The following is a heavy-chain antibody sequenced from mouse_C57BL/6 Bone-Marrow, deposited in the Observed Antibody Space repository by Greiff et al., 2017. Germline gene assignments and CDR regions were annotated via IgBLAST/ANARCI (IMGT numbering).Heavy chain of an antibody. CDR2: ISDGGSYT. CDR1: GFTFSSYA. CDR3: ARDGGSPTAY. J-gene: IGHJ3*01. D-gene: IGHD1-1*02. Sequence: EVKLVESGGGLVKPGGSLKLSCAASGFTFSSYALSWVRQTPEKRLEWVATISDGGSYTYYPDSVKGRCTISSDNAKNNLYLQMSHLKSEDTAMYYCARDGGSPTAYWGQGTLVTVSA. V-gene: IGHV5-4*01.